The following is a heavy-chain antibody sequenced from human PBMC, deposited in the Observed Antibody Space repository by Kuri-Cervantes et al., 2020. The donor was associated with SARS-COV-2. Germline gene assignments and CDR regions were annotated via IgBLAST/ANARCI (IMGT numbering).Heavy chain of an antibody. CDR3: ARDWYGSGKVDYYYYYGMDV. J-gene: IGHJ6*02. CDR2: ISNGASTR. D-gene: IGHD3-10*01. CDR1: GFTFSDYN. V-gene: IGHV3-48*02. Sequence: GESLKISCAASGFTFSDYNMNWVRQAPGKGLEWIAHISNGASTRFYADSVKGRFIISRDNARNVVYLQMSGLREDDTAVYYCARDWYGSGKVDYYYYYGMDVWGQGTTVTVSS.